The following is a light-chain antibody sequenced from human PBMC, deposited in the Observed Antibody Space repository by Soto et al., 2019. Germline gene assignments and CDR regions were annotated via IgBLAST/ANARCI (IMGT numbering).Light chain of an antibody. CDR2: AAS. V-gene: IGKV1-8*01. Sequence: AIRMTQSPSSLSASTVDRVTITCRASQGISSYLAWYQQKPGKAPKLLIYAASTLQSGVPSRFSGSGSGTDFTITISCLQYEDFATYYCQQYYSYPLTFGGGTKVEIK. J-gene: IGKJ4*01. CDR1: QGISSY. CDR3: QQYYSYPLT.